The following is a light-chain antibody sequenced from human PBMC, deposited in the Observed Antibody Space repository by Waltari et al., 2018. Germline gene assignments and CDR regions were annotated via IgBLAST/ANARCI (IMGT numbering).Light chain of an antibody. CDR1: QGIANY. CDR3: QQLNSYPLT. Sequence: DIQLTQSPSFLSASVGDRVTITCRASQGIANYLAWYQQKPGKVPEVLISSASSLQNGVPSRFSGNGSGTEFTLTISSLQPEDFATYYCQQLNSYPLTFGGGTKVEIQ. V-gene: IGKV1-9*01. J-gene: IGKJ4*01. CDR2: SAS.